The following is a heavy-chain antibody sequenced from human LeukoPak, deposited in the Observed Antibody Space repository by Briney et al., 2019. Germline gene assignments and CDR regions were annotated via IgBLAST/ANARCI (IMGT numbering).Heavy chain of an antibody. CDR2: ISGSGGST. D-gene: IGHD4-17*01. J-gene: IGHJ4*02. CDR3: AKVRDDYGDYYFDY. Sequence: GGSLRLSCEASGFTFSSYAMSWVRQAPGKGLEWVSAISGSGGSTYYADSVKGRFTISRDNSKNTLYLQMNSLRAEDTAVYYCAKVRDDYGDYYFDYWGQGTLVTVSS. CDR1: GFTFSSYA. V-gene: IGHV3-23*01.